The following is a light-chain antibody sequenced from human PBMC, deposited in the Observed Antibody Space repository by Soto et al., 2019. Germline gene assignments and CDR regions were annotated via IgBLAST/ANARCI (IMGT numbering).Light chain of an antibody. Sequence: QSALTQPASVAWAPGQSITISCTGTSSDVGTYNYVSWYQHRPGKAPKLMIYDVSYRPSGVSNRFSGSKSANTASLTISGLQAEDEADYYCSSYTTSNTQVFGGGTKVTVL. CDR2: DVS. J-gene: IGLJ3*02. CDR3: SSYTTSNTQV. V-gene: IGLV2-14*01. CDR1: SSDVGTYNY.